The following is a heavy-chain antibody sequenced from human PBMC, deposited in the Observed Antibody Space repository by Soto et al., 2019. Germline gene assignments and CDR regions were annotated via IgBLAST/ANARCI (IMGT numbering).Heavy chain of an antibody. CDR3: ASATREIDPNWFDP. CDR2: IYYSGST. Sequence: QVQLQESGPGLVKPSQTLSLTCTVSGGSISSGGYYWSWIRQHPGKGLEWIGYIYYSGSTYYNPSLTSRVTIAVDTSKNQYSLKLSSVTAADTAVYYCASATREIDPNWFDPWGQGTLVTVSS. D-gene: IGHD1-26*01. V-gene: IGHV4-31*03. J-gene: IGHJ5*02. CDR1: GGSISSGGYY.